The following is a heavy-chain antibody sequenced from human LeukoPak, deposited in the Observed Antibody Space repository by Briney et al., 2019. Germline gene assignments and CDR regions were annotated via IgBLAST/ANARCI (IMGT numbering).Heavy chain of an antibody. CDR3: ARERMITFGGVIVILSGFDY. D-gene: IGHD3-16*02. CDR2: ISYDGSNK. CDR1: GFTFSSYA. V-gene: IGHV3-30*04. Sequence: PGGSLRLSCAASGFTFSSYAMHWVRQAPGKGLEWVAVISYDGSNKYYADSVKGRFTISRDNSKNTLYLQMNSLRAEDTAVYYCARERMITFGGVIVILSGFDYWGQGTLVTVSS. J-gene: IGHJ4*02.